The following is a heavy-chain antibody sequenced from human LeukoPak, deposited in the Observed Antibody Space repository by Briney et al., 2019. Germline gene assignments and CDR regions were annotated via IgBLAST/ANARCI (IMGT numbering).Heavy chain of an antibody. D-gene: IGHD3-9*01. J-gene: IGHJ5*02. CDR1: GGSISSSSCY. CDR3: ARERVTGYYTRWFDP. CDR2: IYYSGST. Sequence: SETLSLTCTVSGGSISSSSCYWGWIRQPPGKGLEWLGSIYYSGSTYYNPSLKSRVTISVDTSKNQFSLKLSSVTAADTAVYYCARERVTGYYTRWFDPWGQGTLVTVSS. V-gene: IGHV4-39*07.